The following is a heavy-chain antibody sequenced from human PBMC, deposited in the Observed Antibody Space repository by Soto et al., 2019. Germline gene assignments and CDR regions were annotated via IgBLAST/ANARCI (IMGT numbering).Heavy chain of an antibody. J-gene: IGHJ6*02. CDR1: GGSISSSSYY. D-gene: IGHD3-10*01. CDR3: ARQEGGVLLWFGELLSGSHYGMDV. V-gene: IGHV4-39*01. CDR2: IYYSGST. Sequence: SETLSLTCTVSGGSISSSSYYWGWIRQPPGKGLEWIGSIYYSGSTYYNPALKSRVTISVDTSKNQCSLKLSSVPAAYTPVYYCARQEGGVLLWFGELLSGSHYGMDVWGQGTTVTVSS.